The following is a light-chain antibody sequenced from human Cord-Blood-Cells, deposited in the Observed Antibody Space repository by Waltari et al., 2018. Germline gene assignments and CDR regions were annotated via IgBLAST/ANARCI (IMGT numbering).Light chain of an antibody. CDR2: GAS. CDR3: QQYNNWPPYK. V-gene: IGKV3-15*01. CDR1: PSVSSN. J-gene: IGKJ2*01. Sequence: EIVMTQSPATLPVSPGERAPLSCRASPSVSSNLAWYQQKPGQAPRLPIYGASTRATGIPARFSGSGSGTEFTLTISSLQSEDFAVYYCQQYNNWPPYKFGQGTKLEIK.